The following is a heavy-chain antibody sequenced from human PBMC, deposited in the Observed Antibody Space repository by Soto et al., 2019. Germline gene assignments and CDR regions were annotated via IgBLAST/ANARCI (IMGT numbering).Heavy chain of an antibody. CDR1: GYTFTSYA. CDR2: INAGNGNT. V-gene: IGHV1-3*01. J-gene: IGHJ4*02. D-gene: IGHD2-21*02. CDR3: ARSIVVVTALDY. Sequence: ASVKVSCKASGYTFTSYAMHWVRQAPGQRLERKGRINAGNGNTKYSQKFQGRFTITRDTSASTAYMELSSLRSEDTAVYYCARSIVVVTALDYWGQGTLVTVSS.